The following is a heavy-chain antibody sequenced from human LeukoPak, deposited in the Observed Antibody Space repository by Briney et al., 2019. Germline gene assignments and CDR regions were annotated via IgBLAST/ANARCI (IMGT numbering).Heavy chain of an antibody. J-gene: IGHJ4*02. CDR1: GFTVSSNY. Sequence: GGSLRLSCAASGFTVSSNYMTWVRQAPGRGLEWVSVIYSGGSTYFADSVKGRFTFSRDDSKNTLYLQMNSLRAEDTAVYYCARAVVEGNVWCYFDYWGQGTLVTVSS. D-gene: IGHD3-16*01. V-gene: IGHV3-53*01. CDR3: ARAVVEGNVWCYFDY. CDR2: IYSGGST.